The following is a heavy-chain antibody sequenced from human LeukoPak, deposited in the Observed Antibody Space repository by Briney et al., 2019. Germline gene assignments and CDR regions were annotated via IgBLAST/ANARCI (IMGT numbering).Heavy chain of an antibody. Sequence: SETLSLTCTVSGDSINNYYWNWIRQPPGNGREACGYISYSGTPDYNPSLKSRVTISLDTSRRQFSLQLTSMTAADTAVYYCARQKWDRLTYKYYGLDVWGQGTAVTGSS. CDR1: GDSINNYY. CDR3: ARQKWDRLTYKYYGLDV. J-gene: IGHJ6*02. CDR2: ISYSGTP. V-gene: IGHV4-59*08. D-gene: IGHD1-26*01.